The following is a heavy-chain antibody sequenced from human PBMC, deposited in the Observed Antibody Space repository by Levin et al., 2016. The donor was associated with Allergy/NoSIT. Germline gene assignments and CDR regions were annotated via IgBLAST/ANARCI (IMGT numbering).Heavy chain of an antibody. Sequence: WVRQAPGQRLEWMGWSNAGNGNTKYSQEFQGRVTITRDTSASTAYMELGSLRVEDMAVYYCARVGGSGNYFSYYFDYWGQGTPVTVSS. CDR2: SNAGNGNT. D-gene: IGHD3-10*01. J-gene: IGHJ4*02. V-gene: IGHV1-3*02. CDR3: ARVGGSGNYFSYYFDY.